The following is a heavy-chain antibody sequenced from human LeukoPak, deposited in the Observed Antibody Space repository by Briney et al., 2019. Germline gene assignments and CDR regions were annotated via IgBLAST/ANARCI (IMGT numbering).Heavy chain of an antibody. Sequence: ASVRVSCKASGYTFTNFDINWVRQAPGQGLEWLGWMNPDSGNSGSAHKFQGRVTMTRDTSTSTAYIELTSLRSGDTAVYFCARSRLVRGDYLDYWGQGALVTVSS. V-gene: IGHV1-8*01. J-gene: IGHJ4*02. CDR3: ARSRLVRGDYLDY. CDR2: MNPDSGNS. D-gene: IGHD3-10*01. CDR1: GYTFTNFD.